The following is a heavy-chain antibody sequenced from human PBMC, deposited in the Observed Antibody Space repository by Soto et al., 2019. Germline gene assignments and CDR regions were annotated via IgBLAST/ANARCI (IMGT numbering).Heavy chain of an antibody. CDR3: ARDRLGFGDLDS. V-gene: IGHV3-23*01. J-gene: IGHJ4*02. CDR1: GFTFSSHA. Sequence: GGSLRLSCAASGFTFSSHAMTWVRQAPGKGLERVATVSSGGGATYYAESVKGRFTVSRANSKNTVSLHMDSLRADDTARYYCARDRLGFGDLDSWGPGTLVTVSS. D-gene: IGHD3-10*01. CDR2: VSSGGGAT.